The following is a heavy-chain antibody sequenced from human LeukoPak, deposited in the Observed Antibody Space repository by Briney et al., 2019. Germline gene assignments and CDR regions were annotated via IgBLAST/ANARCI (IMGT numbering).Heavy chain of an antibody. V-gene: IGHV4-39*01. D-gene: IGHD1-26*01. CDR2: IYVIGTN. CDR1: GGSISIRNHY. Sequence: SETLSLTCKVSGGSISIRNHYWGWIRQPPGKGLEWIGSIYVIGTNYYNPSLKSRVTISVDTSKNQLSLNLSSVTAADTALYYCARQVGATTLIDYWGQGTLVTVSS. CDR3: ARQVGATTLIDY. J-gene: IGHJ4*02.